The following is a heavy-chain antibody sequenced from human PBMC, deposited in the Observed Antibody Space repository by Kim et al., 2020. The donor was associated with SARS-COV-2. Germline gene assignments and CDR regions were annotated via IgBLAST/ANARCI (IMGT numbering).Heavy chain of an antibody. V-gene: IGHV4-34*01. CDR3: ARGPLGYCSSTSCRGDDY. D-gene: IGHD2-2*01. CDR2: INHSGST. J-gene: IGHJ4*02. Sequence: SETLSLTCAVYGGSFSGYYWSWIRQPPGKGLEWIGEINHSGSTNYNPSLKSRVTISVDTSKNQFSLKLSSVTAADTAVYYCARGPLGYCSSTSCRGDDYWGQGTLVTVSS. CDR1: GGSFSGYY.